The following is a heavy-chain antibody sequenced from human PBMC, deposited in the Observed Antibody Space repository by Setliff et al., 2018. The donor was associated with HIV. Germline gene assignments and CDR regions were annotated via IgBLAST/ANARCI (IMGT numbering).Heavy chain of an antibody. Sequence: ASVKVSCKASGYTFTGYYMHWVRQAPGQGLEWMGWLNPKTGGTNFAQEFQGRVTMTGDTSIRTAYMELSRLTSDDTAVYYCAGGDSRGLLHFDMWGQGTMVTVSS. CDR3: AGGDSRGLLHFDM. CDR2: LNPKTGGT. CDR1: GYTFTGYY. V-gene: IGHV1-2*02. J-gene: IGHJ3*02. D-gene: IGHD3-22*01.